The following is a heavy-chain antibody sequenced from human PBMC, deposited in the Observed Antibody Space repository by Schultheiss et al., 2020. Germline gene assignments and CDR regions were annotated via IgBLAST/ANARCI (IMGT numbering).Heavy chain of an antibody. CDR2: IYYSGST. D-gene: IGHD1-26*01. CDR3: ARVHIGSYYDY. CDR1: GGSISSSSYY. Sequence: SETLSLTCTVSGGSISSSSYYWGWFRQPPGKGLEWIGSIYYSGSTYYNPSLKSRVTISVDTSKNQFSLKLSSVTAADTAVYYCARVHIGSYYDYWGQGTLVTVYS. J-gene: IGHJ4*02. V-gene: IGHV4-39*01.